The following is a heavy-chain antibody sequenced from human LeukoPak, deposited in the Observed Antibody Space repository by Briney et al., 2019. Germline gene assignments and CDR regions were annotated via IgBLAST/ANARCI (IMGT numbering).Heavy chain of an antibody. CDR3: ARRRYYDSTGYLD. V-gene: IGHV4-39*01. Sequence: SETLSVTCTISGDSISSSSYCWDWIRQCPGKGLEWIGTIYYSGSTYYNASLKSRLFISIDTSNNQFSLRLSFVTAADTAVYYCARRRYYDSTGYLDWGQGTLITVSS. D-gene: IGHD3-22*01. CDR2: IYYSGST. CDR1: GDSISSSSYC. J-gene: IGHJ1*01.